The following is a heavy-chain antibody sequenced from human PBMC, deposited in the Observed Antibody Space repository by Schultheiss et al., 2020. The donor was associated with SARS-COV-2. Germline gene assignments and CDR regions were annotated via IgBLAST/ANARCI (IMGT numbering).Heavy chain of an antibody. J-gene: IGHJ5*02. CDR1: GDSISSYY. D-gene: IGHD6-19*01. V-gene: IGHV4-59*12. Sequence: SETLSLTCAVSGDSISSYYWSWIRQPPGKGLEWIGYIYYSGSTNYNPSLKSRVTISVDTSKNQFSLKLTSVTAADTAVYYCARVGTPYSSGWTWFDPWGQGTLVTVSS. CDR2: IYYSGST. CDR3: ARVGTPYSSGWTWFDP.